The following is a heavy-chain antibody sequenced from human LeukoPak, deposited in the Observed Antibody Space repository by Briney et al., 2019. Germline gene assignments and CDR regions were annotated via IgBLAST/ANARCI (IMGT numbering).Heavy chain of an antibody. CDR2: IYYSRST. Sequence: SETLSLTCTVSGDSIRSFYLSWIRQPPGKGLEWVGHIYYSRSTNYNPSLKSRVTISVDMSQNQFSLKMTSVNAADTAVYYCARDPGGSADYWGQGTVVSVSS. CDR3: ARDPGGSADY. J-gene: IGHJ4*02. D-gene: IGHD2-15*01. V-gene: IGHV4-59*01. CDR1: GDSIRSFY.